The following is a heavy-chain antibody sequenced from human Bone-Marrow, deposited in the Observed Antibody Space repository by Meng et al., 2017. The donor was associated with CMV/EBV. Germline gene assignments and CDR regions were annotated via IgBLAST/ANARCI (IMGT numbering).Heavy chain of an antibody. CDR3: ARALYSSSYFDY. V-gene: IGHV4-34*01. CDR2: INHSGST. J-gene: IGHJ4*02. D-gene: IGHD6-6*01. Sequence: GSLRLSCAVYGGSFSGYYWSWIRQPPGKGLEWIREINHSGSTNYNPSLKSRVTISVDTSKNQFSLKLSSVTAADTAVYYCARALYSSSYFDYWGQGTLVTVSS. CDR1: GGSFSGYY.